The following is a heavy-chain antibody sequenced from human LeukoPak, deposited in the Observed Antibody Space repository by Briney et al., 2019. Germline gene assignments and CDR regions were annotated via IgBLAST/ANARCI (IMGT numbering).Heavy chain of an antibody. V-gene: IGHV4-39*01. Sequence: SETLSLTRTVSGGSISSSSYYWGWIRQPPGKGLEWIGSIYYSGSTYYNPSLKSRVTISVDTSKNQFSLKLSSVTAADTAMYYCARIVGASDYWGQGTLVTVSS. CDR2: IYYSGST. CDR1: GGSISSSSYY. CDR3: ARIVGASDY. J-gene: IGHJ4*02. D-gene: IGHD1-26*01.